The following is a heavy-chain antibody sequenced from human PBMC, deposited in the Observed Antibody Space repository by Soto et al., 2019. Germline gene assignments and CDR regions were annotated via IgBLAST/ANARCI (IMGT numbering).Heavy chain of an antibody. J-gene: IGHJ5*02. CDR2: IYYIGST. D-gene: IGHD2-15*01. Sequence: PSETLSLTCTVSGGSISSGDYYWSWIRQPPGKGLEWIGYIYYIGSTYYNPSLKSRVTISVDTSRNQFSLKLSSVTAADTAVYYCARAQRECSGGTCTYNWFDPWGQGTLVTVSS. CDR1: GGSISSGDYY. CDR3: ARAQRECSGGTCTYNWFDP. V-gene: IGHV4-30-4*01.